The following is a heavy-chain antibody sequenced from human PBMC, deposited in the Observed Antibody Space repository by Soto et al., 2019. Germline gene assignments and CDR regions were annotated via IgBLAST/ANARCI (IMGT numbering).Heavy chain of an antibody. CDR1: GYTFTTYA. Sequence: VQLVQSGAGVKKPGASVKLSCKGSGYTFTTYAMHWVRQAPGQSLEWMGWINPGYGNTKYSQKFQDRATITRDVTANTAYIELTRLTSQDTAVYFGARVGWDPQGLADCHYWGQGALVTVSS. J-gene: IGHJ4*02. D-gene: IGHD1-26*01. V-gene: IGHV1-3*01. CDR2: INPGYGNT. CDR3: ARVGWDPQGLADCHY.